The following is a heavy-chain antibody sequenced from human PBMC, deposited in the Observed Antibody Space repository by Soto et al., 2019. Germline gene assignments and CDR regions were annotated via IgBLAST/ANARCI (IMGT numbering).Heavy chain of an antibody. CDR2: ISGSGGST. CDR3: AKGIDFWSGYYAIADY. CDR1: GFTFSSYA. V-gene: IGHV3-23*01. Sequence: GGSLRLSCAASGFTFSSYAMSWVRQAPGKGLEWVSAISGSGGSTYYADSVKGRFTISRDNSKNTLYLQMNSLRAEDTAVYYCAKGIDFWSGYYAIADYWGQGTLVTVSS. J-gene: IGHJ4*02. D-gene: IGHD3-3*01.